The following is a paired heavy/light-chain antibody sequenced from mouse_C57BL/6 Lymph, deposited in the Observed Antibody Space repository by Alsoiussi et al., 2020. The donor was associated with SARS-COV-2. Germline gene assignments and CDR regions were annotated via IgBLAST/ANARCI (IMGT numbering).Light chain of an antibody. V-gene: IGKV3-4*01. CDR2: AAS. CDR3: QQSYEDPYT. J-gene: IGKJ2*01. Sequence: DIVLTQSPASLTVSLGQRATISCKASQSVDYDGDSYMNWYQQKPGQPPKLLIYAASNLESGIPARFSGSGSGTDFALNIHPVEEEDAATYYCQQSYEDPYTFGGGTKLEIK. CDR1: QSVDYDGDSY.
Heavy chain of an antibody. V-gene: IGHV14-3*01. J-gene: IGHJ4*01. CDR1: GFNIKNTY. CDR3: ATYGSYYLYYYAMNY. D-gene: IGHD2-12*01. CDR2: IDPANGNT. Sequence: EVQLQQSVADLVRPGASVKLSCTASGFNIKNTYMHWVKQRPEQGLEWIGRIDPANGNTKYAPKFQDRATMTADTSSNTAYLQLSSLTSEDTAIYYCATYGSYYLYYYAMNYWGQGTSVTVSS.